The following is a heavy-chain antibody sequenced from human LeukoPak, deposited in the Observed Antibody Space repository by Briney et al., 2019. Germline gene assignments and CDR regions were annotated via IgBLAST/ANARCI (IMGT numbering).Heavy chain of an antibody. CDR3: ARDLSRGYSSGWYDAFDI. Sequence: GGSLRLSCAASGFTFGSYWMCWVRQAPGKGLEWVVNIKQDGSEKYYVDSVKGRFTISRDNAKNSLYLQMNSLRAEDTAVYYCARDLSRGYSSGWYDAFDIWGQGTMVTVSS. V-gene: IGHV3-7*01. CDR1: GFTFGSYW. J-gene: IGHJ3*02. D-gene: IGHD6-19*01. CDR2: IKQDGSEK.